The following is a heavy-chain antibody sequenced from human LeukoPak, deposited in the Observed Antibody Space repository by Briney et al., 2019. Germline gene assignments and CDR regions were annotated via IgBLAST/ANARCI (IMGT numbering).Heavy chain of an antibody. D-gene: IGHD3-10*02. CDR1: GFTFSSSE. Sequence: GGSLRLSCVASGFTFSSSEMNWVRQAPGKGLEWVSHISGSSSPIYYADSVKGRFTISRDNAKNSLYLQMSSLRAEGTAVYYCAELGITMIGGVWGKGTTVTVSS. V-gene: IGHV3-48*03. CDR2: ISGSSSPI. CDR3: AELGITMIGGV. J-gene: IGHJ6*04.